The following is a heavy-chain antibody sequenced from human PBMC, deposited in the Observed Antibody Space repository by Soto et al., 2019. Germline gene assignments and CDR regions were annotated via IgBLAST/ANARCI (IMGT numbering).Heavy chain of an antibody. Sequence: QLGGSLRLSCAASGFTFSSYAMSWVRQAPGKGLEWVSAISGDGSSTYFADSGKGRFTISRDNSKNTLYLQMNSLRAEDTAVYYCAKDWEFDWPNYYFDYWGQGTLVTVSS. V-gene: IGHV3-23*01. CDR3: AKDWEFDWPNYYFDY. J-gene: IGHJ4*02. D-gene: IGHD3-9*01. CDR1: GFTFSSYA. CDR2: ISGDGSST.